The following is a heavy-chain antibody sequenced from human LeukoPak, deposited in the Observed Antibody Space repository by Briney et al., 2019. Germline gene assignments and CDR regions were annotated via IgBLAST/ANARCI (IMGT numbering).Heavy chain of an antibody. D-gene: IGHD3-16*02. J-gene: IGHJ4*02. CDR2: INYNGAIT. V-gene: IGHV3-20*04. Sequence: GGSLRLSCATSGFTFVNYGLSWVRRAPGKGLEWLCTINYNGAITDYADSVKGRFTISRDNAKNSLYLRMDSLRAEDTALYYCARDRLGPSFSVTHFDLWGQGTLVTVSS. CDR3: ARDRLGPSFSVTHFDL. CDR1: GFTFVNYG.